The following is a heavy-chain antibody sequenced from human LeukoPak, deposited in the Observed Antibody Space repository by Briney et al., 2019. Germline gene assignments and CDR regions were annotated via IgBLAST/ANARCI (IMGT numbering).Heavy chain of an antibody. V-gene: IGHV4-34*01. CDR2: INHSGST. CDR1: GGSFSGYY. D-gene: IGHD1-20*01. Sequence: SETLSLTCAVYGGSFSGYYWSWIRQPPGKGLEWIGEINHSGSTNYNPSLKSRVTISVDTSKNQFSLKLSSVTAADTAVYYCARGRRSGYDKQRITGTTGWFDPWGQGTLVTVSS. J-gene: IGHJ5*02. CDR3: ARGRRSGYDKQRITGTTGWFDP.